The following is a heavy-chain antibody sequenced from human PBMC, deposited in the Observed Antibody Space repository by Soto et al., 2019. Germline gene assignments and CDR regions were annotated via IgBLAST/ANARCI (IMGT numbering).Heavy chain of an antibody. V-gene: IGHV4-31*03. J-gene: IGHJ4*02. CDR1: GGSLSSGAYY. CDR2: IYYSGST. CDR3: ARDLGGWPDY. D-gene: IGHD2-15*01. Sequence: PSETLSLTCTVSGGSLSSGAYYWSWIRQHPGKGLEWIGYIYYSGSTYYNPSLESRVTLSVDTSTKQFSLKVSSVTAADTAVYYCARDLGGWPDYWGQGTLVTVSS.